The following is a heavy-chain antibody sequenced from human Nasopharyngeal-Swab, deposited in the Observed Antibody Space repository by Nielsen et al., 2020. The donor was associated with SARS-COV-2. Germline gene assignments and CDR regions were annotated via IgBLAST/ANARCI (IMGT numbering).Heavy chain of an antibody. Sequence: GESLKISCAASGFTFSSYSMNWVRQAPGKGLEWVSSISSSSSYIYYADSVKGRFTISRDNAKNSLYLQMNSLRAEDTAVYYCAGATNKYYYYYYMDVWGKGTTVTVSS. CDR1: GFTFSSYS. CDR3: AGATNKYYYYYYMDV. V-gene: IGHV3-21*04. J-gene: IGHJ6*03. CDR2: ISSSSSYI. D-gene: IGHD5-12*01.